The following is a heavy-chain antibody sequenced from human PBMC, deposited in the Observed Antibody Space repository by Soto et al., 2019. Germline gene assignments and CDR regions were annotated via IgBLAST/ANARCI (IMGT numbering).Heavy chain of an antibody. V-gene: IGHV3-73*01. J-gene: IGHJ4*02. Sequence: GGSLRLCCAASGFTFSGSVIHWVRQASGKGLEWVGHIGRKANNYATTYAASVKGRFSIFRDDSDNTAYLQMISLKTEDTAVYYCSSQDCSGDACKHPNWGQGTLVTVSS. CDR3: SSQDCSGDACKHPN. D-gene: IGHD2-15*01. CDR2: IGRKANNYAT. CDR1: GFTFSGSV.